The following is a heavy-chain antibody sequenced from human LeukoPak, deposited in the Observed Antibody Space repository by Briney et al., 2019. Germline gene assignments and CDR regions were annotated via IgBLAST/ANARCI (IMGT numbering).Heavy chain of an antibody. CDR2: ISQSAIA. Sequence: SETLSLTCAVSGYSINNAHYWAWIRQRPGKGLEWIGNISQSAIASYNPSLKSRVTISLDTSNNHFSLDLRSVTAADTAVYFCARASVEHSIVAGDYFDYWGQGTLVTVSS. V-gene: IGHV4-38-2*01. D-gene: IGHD1/OR15-1a*01. CDR1: GYSINNAHY. CDR3: ARASVEHSIVAGDYFDY. J-gene: IGHJ4*02.